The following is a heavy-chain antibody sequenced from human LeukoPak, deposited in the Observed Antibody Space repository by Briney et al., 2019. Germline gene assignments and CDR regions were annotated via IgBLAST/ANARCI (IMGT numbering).Heavy chain of an antibody. CDR1: GFTFSFYA. Sequence: GGSLRLSCAASGFTFSFYAMTWVRQAPGKGLEWVGFIRSKVYGGTPEYAASVQGRFTISRDDSKGIAYLQMNSLKTEDTAVYYRSRDQTPYYWGQGTLVTVSS. V-gene: IGHV3-49*04. CDR2: IRSKVYGGTP. CDR3: SRDQTPYY. J-gene: IGHJ4*02.